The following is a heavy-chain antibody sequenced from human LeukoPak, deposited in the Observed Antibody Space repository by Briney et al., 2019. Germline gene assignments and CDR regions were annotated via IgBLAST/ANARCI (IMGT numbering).Heavy chain of an antibody. Sequence: ASVKVSCKASGYTFATSGISWVRQAPGQRLEWMGWISPNNGNTHYAQKFQGRLSMTTDTSTSTAYMELRSLRSDDTAVYFCTRVRDSSNWWGPFYIWGPGTMVTVSS. CDR3: TRVRDSSNWWGPFYI. D-gene: IGHD6-13*01. J-gene: IGHJ3*02. V-gene: IGHV1-18*01. CDR1: GYTFATSG. CDR2: ISPNNGNT.